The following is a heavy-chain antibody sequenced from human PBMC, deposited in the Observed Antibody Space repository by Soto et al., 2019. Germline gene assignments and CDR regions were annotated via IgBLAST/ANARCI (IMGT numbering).Heavy chain of an antibody. CDR1: GFSLSTFGMG. CDR3: VNSPDRSPSDY. Sequence: PTLVNPTQTLTLTCTFSGFSLSTFGMGVGWIRQPPGKALEWLALIYWNDDKRYSPSLNSRLTIAKDSSKNLVVLTMTNVDPVDAATYYCVNSPDRSPSDYWGQGTLVTVSS. CDR2: IYWNDDK. J-gene: IGHJ4*02. V-gene: IGHV2-5*01.